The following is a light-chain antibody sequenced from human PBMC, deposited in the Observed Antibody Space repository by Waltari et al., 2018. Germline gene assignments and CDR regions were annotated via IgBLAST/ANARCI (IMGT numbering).Light chain of an antibody. J-gene: IGLJ3*02. CDR2: EVT. CDR3: CSYAGTSTMV. CDR1: RRDVGSYHL. Sequence: QSALTQPASVSGSPGMSITISCTGTRRDVGSYHLVSWYQQHPGKAPQLIIFEVTNRPSGVSDRFSGSKSDNTASLTISGLQAEDEADYFCCSYAGTSTMVFGGGTKLTVL. V-gene: IGLV2-23*02.